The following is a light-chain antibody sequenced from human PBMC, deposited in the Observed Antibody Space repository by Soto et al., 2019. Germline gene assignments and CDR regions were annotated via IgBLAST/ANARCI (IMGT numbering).Light chain of an antibody. CDR2: AAS. CDR3: QQSYSTPIT. Sequence: DIQMTQSPLSLAASVGQKLTITCRASESISSYLTWYQQKPGKAPKLLIYAASSLQSGVPSRFSGSGSGTDFTLTISSLQPEDFATYYCQQSYSTPITFGQGTRLEIK. V-gene: IGKV1-39*01. J-gene: IGKJ5*01. CDR1: ESISSY.